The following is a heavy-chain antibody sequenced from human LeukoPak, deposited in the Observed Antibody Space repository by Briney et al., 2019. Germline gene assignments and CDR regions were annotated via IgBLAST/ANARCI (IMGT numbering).Heavy chain of an antibody. CDR1: GGSFSGYY. CDR2: INHSGST. D-gene: IGHD3-16*02. Sequence: SETRSLTCAIYGGSFSGYYWSWIRQPPGKGLEWIGEINHSGSTNYNPSLKSRVTISVDTSKNQFSLKLSSVTAADTAVYYCARGGGPYDYVWGSYRQHNWFDPWGQGTLVTVSS. CDR3: ARGGGPYDYVWGSYRQHNWFDP. V-gene: IGHV4-34*01. J-gene: IGHJ5*02.